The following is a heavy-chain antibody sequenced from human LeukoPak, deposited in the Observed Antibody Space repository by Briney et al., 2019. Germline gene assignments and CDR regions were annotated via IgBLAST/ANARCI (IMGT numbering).Heavy chain of an antibody. CDR2: ISVSGITT. CDR1: GFTFSTYA. J-gene: IGHJ4*02. V-gene: IGHV3-23*01. D-gene: IGHD7-27*01. CDR3: AKDRTGDKPYYFDY. Sequence: GGSLRLSCAASGFTFSTYAIIWVRQAPGKGLEWVSAISVSGITTYYADSVKGRFTISRDNSENTLYLQMNSLRAEDTAVYYCAKDRTGDKPYYFDYWGQGTLVTVSS.